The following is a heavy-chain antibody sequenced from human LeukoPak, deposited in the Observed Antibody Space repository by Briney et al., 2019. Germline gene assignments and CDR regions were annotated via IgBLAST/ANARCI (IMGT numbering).Heavy chain of an antibody. D-gene: IGHD5-12*01. Sequence: GRSLRLSCAASGVSFSSYAMQWVRQAPGKGAEGVAVIGYDGSKKYYADSVKGRFTISRDNSGNTLYLQMNSLGVEDTAVYFCASLQGVATLDYWGQGPLVTVSS. CDR1: GVSFSSYA. CDR3: ASLQGVATLDY. V-gene: IGHV3-33*03. J-gene: IGHJ4*02. CDR2: IGYDGSKK.